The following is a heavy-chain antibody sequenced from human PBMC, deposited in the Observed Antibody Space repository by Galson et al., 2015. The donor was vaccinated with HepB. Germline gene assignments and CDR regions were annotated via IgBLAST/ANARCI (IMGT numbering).Heavy chain of an antibody. Sequence: PALVKPTQTLTLTCTFSGFSLSTSGMCVSWIRQPPGKALEWLALIDWDDDKYYSTSLKTRLTISKDTSKNQVVLTMTNMDPVDTATYYCARIRKRYGSGSYYKAYYYGMDVWGQGTTVTVSS. V-gene: IGHV2-70*01. CDR1: GFSLSTSGMC. CDR2: IDWDDDK. J-gene: IGHJ6*02. CDR3: ARIRKRYGSGSYYKAYYYGMDV. D-gene: IGHD3-10*01.